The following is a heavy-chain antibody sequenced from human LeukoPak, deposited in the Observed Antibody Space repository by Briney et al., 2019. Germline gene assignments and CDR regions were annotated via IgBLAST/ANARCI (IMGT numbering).Heavy chain of an antibody. Sequence: ASVKVSCKASGYTFTGYYMHWVRQAPGQGLEWMGWINPNSGGTNYAQKLQGRVTMTTDTSTSTAYMELRSLRSDDTAVYYCARHPHGDYVRFDYWGQGTLVTVSS. CDR2: INPNSGGT. D-gene: IGHD4-17*01. V-gene: IGHV1-2*02. CDR3: ARHPHGDYVRFDY. J-gene: IGHJ4*02. CDR1: GYTFTGYY.